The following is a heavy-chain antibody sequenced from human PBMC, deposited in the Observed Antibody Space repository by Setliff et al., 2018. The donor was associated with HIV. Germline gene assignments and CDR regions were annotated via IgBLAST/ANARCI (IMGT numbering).Heavy chain of an antibody. Sequence: ASETLSLTCSVSGVSINRTDHYWGWIRQSPGRRLEWIGSVSQSVSTYYNPSLKSRITISVDRSKNLFCLKLISVTAADQGVYYCARVPVAGANWFDPWGRGTHVTVSS. CDR3: ARVPVAGANWFDP. V-gene: IGHV4-39*01. CDR2: VSQSVST. CDR1: GVSINRTDHY. J-gene: IGHJ5*02. D-gene: IGHD2-21*01.